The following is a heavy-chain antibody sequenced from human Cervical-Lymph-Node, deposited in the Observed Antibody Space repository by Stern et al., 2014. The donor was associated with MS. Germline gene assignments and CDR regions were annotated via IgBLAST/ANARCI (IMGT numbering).Heavy chain of an antibody. J-gene: IGHJ5*02. CDR3: ARDGRDTMFDP. Sequence: VQLVQSGSVLKKPVASAKVSCKASGYTFTSYAMNWVRQAPGQGLEWLGWINTHTWNPTYVHGFAGRFVFSVATSVTTAYLPINTLEAADTAVYYCARDGRDTMFDPWGQGTLVTVPS. V-gene: IGHV7-4-1*02. D-gene: IGHD5-24*01. CDR2: INTHTWNP. CDR1: GYTFTSYA.